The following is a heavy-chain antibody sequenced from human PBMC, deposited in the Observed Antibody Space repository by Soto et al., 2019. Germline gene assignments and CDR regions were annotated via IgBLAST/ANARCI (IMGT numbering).Heavy chain of an antibody. CDR3: AREEIDCSGGRCGPNWFDP. V-gene: IGHV4-59*01. D-gene: IGHD2-15*01. J-gene: IGHJ5*02. CDR2: IYYSGST. Sequence: PSETLSLTCTVSGGSISSYYWSWIRQPPGKGLEWIGYIYYSGSTNYNPSLKSRVTISVDTSKNQFSLKLSSVTAADTAVYYCAREEIDCSGGRCGPNWFDPWGQGTLVTVSS. CDR1: GGSISSYY.